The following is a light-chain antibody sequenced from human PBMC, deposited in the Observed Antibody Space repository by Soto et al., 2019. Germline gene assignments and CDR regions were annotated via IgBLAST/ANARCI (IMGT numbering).Light chain of an antibody. CDR2: GAS. CDR1: QSVSNNY. CDR3: QQYGTSPVA. J-gene: IGKJ1*01. Sequence: ETVLTQSPGTLSLSPGETATLSCRASQSVSNNYLAWYQQKPGQAPRLLIYGASNRATGIPDRFSGSGSGTDFTLTISRLEPEDFAVYYCQQYGTSPVAFGQGTKVDIK. V-gene: IGKV3-20*01.